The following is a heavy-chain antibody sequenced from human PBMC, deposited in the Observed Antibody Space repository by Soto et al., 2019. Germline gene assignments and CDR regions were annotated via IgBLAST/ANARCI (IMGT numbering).Heavy chain of an antibody. D-gene: IGHD4-4*01. CDR2: ISYDGSNK. V-gene: IGHV3-30-3*01. CDR3: ARDQEATDGMDV. J-gene: IGHJ6*02. CDR1: GFTFSSYA. Sequence: QVQLVESGGGVVQPGRSLRLSCAASGFTFSSYAMHWVRQAPGKGLEWVAVISYDGSNKYYADSVKGRFTISRDNSKNTLYLQMNSLRAEDTAVYYCARDQEATDGMDVWGLGTTVTVSS.